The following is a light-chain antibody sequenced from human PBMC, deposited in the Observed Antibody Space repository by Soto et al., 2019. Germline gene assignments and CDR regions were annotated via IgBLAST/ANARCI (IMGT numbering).Light chain of an antibody. CDR3: QSYDATNQV. Sequence: NFMLTQPHSVSASPGKTVIISCTRSSGSIASNYVQWYQQRPGSSPTTVIYEDNQRPSGVPDRFSGSIDSSSNSASLTISGLETEDEAGYFCQSYDATNQVFGGGTKLTVL. CDR2: EDN. V-gene: IGLV6-57*01. CDR1: SGSIASNY. J-gene: IGLJ3*02.